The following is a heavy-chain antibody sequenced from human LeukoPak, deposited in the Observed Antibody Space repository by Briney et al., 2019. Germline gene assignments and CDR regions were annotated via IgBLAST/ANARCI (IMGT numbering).Heavy chain of an antibody. CDR3: ASLSGYSYGVDY. J-gene: IGHJ4*02. CDR1: GFTFSSYW. CDR2: INSDGSST. D-gene: IGHD5-18*01. V-gene: IGHV3-74*01. Sequence: PRGSLRLSCAASGFTFSSYWMHWVRQAPGKGLVWVSRINSDGSSTSYADSVKGRFTISRDNAKNTLYLQMNSLRAEDTAVYYCASLSGYSYGVDYWGQGTLVTVSS.